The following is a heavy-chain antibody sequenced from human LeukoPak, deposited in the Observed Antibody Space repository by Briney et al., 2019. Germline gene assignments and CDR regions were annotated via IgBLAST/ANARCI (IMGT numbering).Heavy chain of an antibody. J-gene: IGHJ4*02. V-gene: IGHV4-59*01. D-gene: IGHD6-13*01. Sequence: SETLSLTCTVSGGSISSYYWSWIRQPPGKGLEWIGYIYYSGSTNYNPSLRSRVTISVDTSKNQFSLKLSSVTAVDTAVYYCARSRYSSSWETDYWGQGTLVTVSS. CDR1: GGSISSYY. CDR3: ARSRYSSSWETDY. CDR2: IYYSGST.